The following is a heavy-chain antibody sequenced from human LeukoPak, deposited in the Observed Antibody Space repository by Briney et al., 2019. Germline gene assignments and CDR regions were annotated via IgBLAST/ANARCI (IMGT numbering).Heavy chain of an antibody. D-gene: IGHD2-15*01. CDR1: GFTFSSYG. CDR3: ATDRATQYFDY. V-gene: IGHV3-30*03. J-gene: IGHJ4*02. Sequence: GRSLRLSCAASGFTFSSYGMHCVRQAPGKGLEWVAVISYDGSNKYYADSVKGRFTISRDNSRNTLFLQMNSLRAEDTAVYYCATDRATQYFDYWGQGTLVSVSS. CDR2: ISYDGSNK.